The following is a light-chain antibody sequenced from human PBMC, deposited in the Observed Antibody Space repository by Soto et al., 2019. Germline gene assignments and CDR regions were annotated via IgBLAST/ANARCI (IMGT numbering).Light chain of an antibody. J-gene: IGLJ2*01. CDR2: DVS. CDR3: SSYTSSSTRV. V-gene: IGLV2-14*03. CDR1: SSDVGSYNY. Sequence: QSALTQPASVSGSPGQSITISCTGTSSDVGSYNYVSWYQQHPGKAPKLMIYDVSARPSGVSNRFSGSKSGTTASLTISGLQADDEADYYCSSYTSSSTRVFGGGTKLTLL.